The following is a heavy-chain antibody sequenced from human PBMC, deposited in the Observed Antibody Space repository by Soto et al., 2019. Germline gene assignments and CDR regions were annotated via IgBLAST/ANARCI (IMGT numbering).Heavy chain of an antibody. J-gene: IGHJ4*02. V-gene: IGHV3-48*01. Sequence: EVQLVESGGGLVQPGGSLRLSCAASGFALNDYNMKWVRQAPGKGLEWVSDISGTSGATYYADSVKGRLTISRDTAKNSVYLQMNNLRAEDTAIYYCVRDWAYSFDYWGQGTLVTASS. CDR3: VRDWAYSFDY. CDR1: GFALNDYN. D-gene: IGHD2-21*01. CDR2: ISGTSGAT.